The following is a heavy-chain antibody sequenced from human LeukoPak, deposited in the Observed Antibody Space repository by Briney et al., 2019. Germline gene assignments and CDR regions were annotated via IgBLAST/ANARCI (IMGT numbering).Heavy chain of an antibody. CDR2: ISSSSSTI. CDR1: GFTFSSYS. D-gene: IGHD3-10*01. CDR3: ARSRGSNWYFGL. Sequence: GGSLRLSCAASGFTFSSYSMNWVRQAPGKGLEWVSYISSSSSTIYYADSVKGRFTISRDNAKNSLYLQMNSLRAEDTAVYYCARSRGSNWYFGLWGRGTLVTVSS. V-gene: IGHV3-48*04. J-gene: IGHJ2*01.